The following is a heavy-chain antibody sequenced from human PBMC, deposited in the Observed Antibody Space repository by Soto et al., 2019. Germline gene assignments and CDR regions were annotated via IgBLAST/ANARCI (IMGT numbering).Heavy chain of an antibody. D-gene: IGHD2-2*01. CDR2: IIPLSDTA. V-gene: IGHV1-69*01. Sequence: QVQLVQSGAEVKRPGSSVKVSCRASGGTFSSYGVSWVRQAPGQGLEWMGGIIPLSDTAHYAQNFQGRVTITADGSTNKAFMEVTTLRSEDTAVYSCARGPTFDECSSDTGCRTYYFGMDVWGQGTRVTVSS. CDR1: GGTFSSYG. J-gene: IGHJ6*01. CDR3: ARGPTFDECSSDTGCRTYYFGMDV.